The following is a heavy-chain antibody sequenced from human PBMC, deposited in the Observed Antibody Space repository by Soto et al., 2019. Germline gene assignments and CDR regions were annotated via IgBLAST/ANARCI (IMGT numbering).Heavy chain of an antibody. CDR3: ARGGGRQRCKGPDYYGMDV. D-gene: IGHD1-1*01. CDR2: IGTAGDP. J-gene: IGHJ6*02. Sequence: PGGSLRLSCAASGFTFSSYDMHWVRQATGKGLEWVSAIGTAGDPYYPGSVKGRFPISRENAKNSLYLQMNSLRAGDTAVYYCARGGGRQRCKGPDYYGMDVWCQGTTVTVSS. V-gene: IGHV3-13*05. CDR1: GFTFSSYD.